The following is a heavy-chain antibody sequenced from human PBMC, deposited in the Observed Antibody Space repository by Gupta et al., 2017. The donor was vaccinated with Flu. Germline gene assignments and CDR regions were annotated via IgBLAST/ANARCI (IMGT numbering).Heavy chain of an antibody. J-gene: IGHJ4*02. CDR3: ASPPLIGSGYYIFDH. V-gene: IGHV3-21*02. D-gene: IGHD3-3*01. Sequence: EVQLVESGGGLVKPGGSLRLSCAASGFTFNTYIMTWVRQAPGEGLEWVSSIGGSGSDIYYADSGRGRFTISRDNAKNSIYLQMNSLRAEDTALYYCASPPLIGSGYYIFDHWGQGALVTVSS. CDR2: IGGSGSDI. CDR1: GFTFNTYI.